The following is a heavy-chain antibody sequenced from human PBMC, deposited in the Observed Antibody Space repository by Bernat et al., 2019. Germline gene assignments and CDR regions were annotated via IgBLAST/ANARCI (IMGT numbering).Heavy chain of an antibody. CDR1: GFTFSSYE. V-gene: IGHV3-48*03. CDR2: ISSSGSTI. Sequence: EVQLVESGGGLVQPGGSLRLSCAASGFTFSSYEMNWVRQAPGKGLEWVSYISSSGSTIYYADSVKGRFTISRDNAKNSLYLQMNSLRAEDTAVYYCASGVVVVTANPPDAFDIWGQGTMVTVSS. CDR3: ASGVVVVTANPPDAFDI. D-gene: IGHD2-21*02. J-gene: IGHJ3*02.